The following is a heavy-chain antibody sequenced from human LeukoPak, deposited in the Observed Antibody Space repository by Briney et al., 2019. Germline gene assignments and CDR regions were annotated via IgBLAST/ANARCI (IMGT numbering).Heavy chain of an antibody. Sequence: ASVKVSCKASGYTFTSYAMHWVRQAPGQRLEWMGWINAGNGNTKYSQKFQGRVTMTTDTSTSTAYMELRSLRSDDTAVYYCARGRYYGSGSGNWLDPWGQGTLVTVSS. J-gene: IGHJ5*02. D-gene: IGHD3-10*01. CDR1: GYTFTSYA. CDR3: ARGRYYGSGSGNWLDP. CDR2: INAGNGNT. V-gene: IGHV1-3*01.